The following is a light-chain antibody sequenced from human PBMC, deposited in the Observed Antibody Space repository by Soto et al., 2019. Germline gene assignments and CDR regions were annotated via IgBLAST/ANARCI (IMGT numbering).Light chain of an antibody. CDR3: KHDYILPLT. CDR2: GAS. Sequence: PGERVTLSCRASQSVSSSYLTWYQQKPGQAPRLLIYGASTRATSIPARFSGSGSGTDFTLTISSLQPEDFAVYYCKHDYILPLTSGGG. V-gene: IGKV3D-7*01. CDR1: QSVSSSY. J-gene: IGKJ4*01.